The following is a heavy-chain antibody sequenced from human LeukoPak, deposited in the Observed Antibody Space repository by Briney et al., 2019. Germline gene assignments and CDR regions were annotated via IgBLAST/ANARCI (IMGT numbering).Heavy chain of an antibody. Sequence: GGSLRLPCAASGFTFSSYSMHWVRQAPGKGLEWVAVIWYDGSNKYYADSVKGRFTISRDNSKNTLYLQMNSLRAEDTAVYYCARGGEWELHDAFDIWGQGTMVTVSS. CDR2: IWYDGSNK. CDR1: GFTFSSYS. CDR3: ARGGEWELHDAFDI. D-gene: IGHD1-26*01. J-gene: IGHJ3*02. V-gene: IGHV3-33*08.